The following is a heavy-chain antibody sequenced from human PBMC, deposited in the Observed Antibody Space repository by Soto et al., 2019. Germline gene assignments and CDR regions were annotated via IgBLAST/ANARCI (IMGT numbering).Heavy chain of an antibody. Sequence: TSETLSLTCTVSGGSISNNNFYWGWIRQPPGKGLEWIGSIYYTGSTYYNPSLKSRLTISVDTSKNQFSLRLNSVTAADTAVYYCAGQYYYSGIGYVPFGYWGQGTLVTVSS. D-gene: IGHD3-22*01. CDR1: GGSISNNNFY. CDR3: AGQYYYSGIGYVPFGY. J-gene: IGHJ4*02. CDR2: IYYTGST. V-gene: IGHV4-39*01.